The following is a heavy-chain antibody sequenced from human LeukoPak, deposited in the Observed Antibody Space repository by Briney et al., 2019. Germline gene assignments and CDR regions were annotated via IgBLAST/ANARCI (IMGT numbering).Heavy chain of an antibody. D-gene: IGHD6-13*01. CDR2: ISAYNGNT. V-gene: IGHV1-18*01. Sequence: ASVTVSCKASGYTFTSYGISWVRQAPGQGLEWMGWISAYNGNTNYAQKLQGRVIMTTDTSTSTAYMELRSLRSDDTAVYYCARDRGIAAAGTPVDYWGQGTLVTVSS. J-gene: IGHJ4*02. CDR1: GYTFTSYG. CDR3: ARDRGIAAAGTPVDY.